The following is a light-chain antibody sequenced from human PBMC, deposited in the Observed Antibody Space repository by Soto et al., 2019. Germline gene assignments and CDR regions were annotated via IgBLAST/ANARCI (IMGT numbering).Light chain of an antibody. V-gene: IGKV1-39*01. CDR1: QSISSY. Sequence: DIQMTQSPSSLSASVGDRVTITCRASQSISSYLSWYQQKPGKAPNLLIYAASSLQTGVPSRFSGSRSGTDFALTISSLQRDDFATYYCQQTDSFPRTFGQGTKVDIK. J-gene: IGKJ1*01. CDR2: AAS. CDR3: QQTDSFPRT.